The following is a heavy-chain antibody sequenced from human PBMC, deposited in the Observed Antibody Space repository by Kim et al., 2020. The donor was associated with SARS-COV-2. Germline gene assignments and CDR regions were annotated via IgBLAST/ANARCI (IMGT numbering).Heavy chain of an antibody. CDR1: GGSISSYY. J-gene: IGHJ6*02. CDR3: ARDCLGADCYGMDV. Sequence: SETLSLTCTVSGGSISSYYWSWIRQPPGKGLEWIGYIYYSGSTNYNPSLKSRVTISVDTSKNQFSLKLSSVTAADTAVYYCARDCLGADCYGMDVWGQGTTVTVSS. V-gene: IGHV4-59*01. D-gene: IGHD3-16*01. CDR2: IYYSGST.